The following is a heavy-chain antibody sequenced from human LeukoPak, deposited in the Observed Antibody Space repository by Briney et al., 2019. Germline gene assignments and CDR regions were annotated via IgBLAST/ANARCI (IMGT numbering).Heavy chain of an antibody. D-gene: IGHD6-13*01. V-gene: IGHV4-34*01. J-gene: IGHJ6*03. CDR3: ASSRGYSSSLWYYYMDV. CDR2: INHSGTT. Sequence: SETLSLTCAVYGGSFSGYYWSWIRQPPGEGLEWIGEINHSGTTNYNPSLKSRVTISIDTSRNQFSLRLSSLTAADTGVYYCASSRGYSSSLWYYYMDVWGKGTTVTVSS. CDR1: GGSFSGYY.